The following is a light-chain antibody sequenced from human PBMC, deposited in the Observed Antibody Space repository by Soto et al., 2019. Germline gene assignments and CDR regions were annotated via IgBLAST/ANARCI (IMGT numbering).Light chain of an antibody. CDR1: SSDVGGYNH. V-gene: IGLV2-8*01. J-gene: IGLJ1*01. Sequence: QSALTHPPSASWSPGQSVTMSCTGSSSDVGGYNHVSWYQQHPGKAPKVVIYEVTKRPSGVPDRFSGSKSGNTASLTVSGLQAEDEADYYCSSYATGNNYVFGSGTKVTVL. CDR2: EVT. CDR3: SSYATGNNYV.